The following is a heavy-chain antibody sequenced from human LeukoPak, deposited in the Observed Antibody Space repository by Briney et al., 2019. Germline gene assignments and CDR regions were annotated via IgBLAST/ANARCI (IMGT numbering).Heavy chain of an antibody. CDR2: INPSGGST. CDR1: GHTFTSYY. CDR3: AEGSGSYYGAFDI. D-gene: IGHD1-26*01. J-gene: IGHJ3*02. Sequence: ASVKVSCKASGHTFTSYYMHWVRQAPGQGLEWMGIINPSGGSTSYAQKFQGRVTMTRDTSTSTVYMELSSLRSEDTAVYYCAEGSGSYYGAFDIWGQGTMVTVSS. V-gene: IGHV1-46*01.